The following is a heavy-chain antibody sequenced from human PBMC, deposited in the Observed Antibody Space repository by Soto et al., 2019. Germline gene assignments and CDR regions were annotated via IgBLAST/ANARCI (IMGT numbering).Heavy chain of an antibody. V-gene: IGHV3-7*01. CDR3: ARNTAWVLQP. CDR2: IKQDGSEK. Sequence: GSLRLSCAASGFSFGASWMAWVRQAPGKGLEWVADIKQDGSEKNYVDSVKGRVTISRDNAKNSLYLQMNSLRAEDTAVYYCARNTAWVLQPWGQGIQVTVSS. D-gene: IGHD2-21*02. J-gene: IGHJ5*02. CDR1: GFSFGASW.